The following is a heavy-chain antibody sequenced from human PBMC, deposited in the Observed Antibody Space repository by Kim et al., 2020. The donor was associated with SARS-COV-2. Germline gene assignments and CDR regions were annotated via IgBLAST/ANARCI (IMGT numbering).Heavy chain of an antibody. D-gene: IGHD5-12*01. V-gene: IGHV4-34*01. CDR1: GGSFSGYY. CDR2: INHSGST. J-gene: IGHJ4*02. Sequence: SETLSLTCAVYGGSFSGYYWSWIRQPPGKGLEWIGEINHSGSTNYNPSLKSLVTISVDTSKNQFSLKLSSVTTADTAVYYCSVHVEMATRAIFDYWGQGTLVTDYS. CDR3: SVHVEMATRAIFDY.